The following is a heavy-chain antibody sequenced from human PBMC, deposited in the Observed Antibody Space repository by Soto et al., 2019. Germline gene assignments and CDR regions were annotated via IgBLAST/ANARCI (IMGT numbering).Heavy chain of an antibody. D-gene: IGHD2-15*01. J-gene: IGHJ4*02. CDR1: GFTFSSYT. V-gene: IGHV3-64*02. CDR3: TREVLYCSGGSCYSDY. CDR2: ITSNGGTT. Sequence: GGSLRLSCAASGFTFSSYTMHWVRQAPGKALEYVSAITSNGGTTYYADSVKGRFNISRDNSKNTLFLQMGSLRTEDMGVYYCTREVLYCSGGSCYSDYWGQGTLVTVSS.